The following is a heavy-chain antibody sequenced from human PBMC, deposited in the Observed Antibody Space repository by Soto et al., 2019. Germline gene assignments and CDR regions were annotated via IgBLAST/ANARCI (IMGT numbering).Heavy chain of an antibody. J-gene: IGHJ4*02. D-gene: IGHD3-3*01. CDR1: GYTFTSYA. CDR2: INAGNGNT. V-gene: IGHV1-3*01. CDR3: ARDGRMSYYDFWSGYYCC. Sequence: ASVKVSCKASGYTFTSYAMHWVRQAPGQRLEWMGWINAGNGNTKYSQKFQGRVTITRDTSASTAYMELSSLRSEDTAVYYCARDGRMSYYDFWSGYYCCWGQGTLVTVS.